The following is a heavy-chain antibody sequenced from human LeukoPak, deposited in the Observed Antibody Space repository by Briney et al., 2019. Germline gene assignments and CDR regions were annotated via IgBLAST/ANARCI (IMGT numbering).Heavy chain of an antibody. CDR3: ARHGSGSYHYHYYMDV. CDR1: GYSFTSYW. D-gene: IGHD1-26*01. Sequence: GESLKISCKGSGYSFTSYWIGWVRQMPGKGLEWMGIIYPGDSDTRYSPSFQGQVTISADKSISTAYLQWSSLKASDTAMYYCARHGSGSYHYHYYMDVWGKGTTVTVSS. CDR2: IYPGDSDT. V-gene: IGHV5-51*01. J-gene: IGHJ6*03.